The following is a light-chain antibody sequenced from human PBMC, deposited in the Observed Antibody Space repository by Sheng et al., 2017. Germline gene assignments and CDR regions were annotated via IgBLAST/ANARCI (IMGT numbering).Light chain of an antibody. J-gene: IGLJ1*01. CDR1: TSDIGAYNF. V-gene: IGLV2-14*03. CDR3: SSFTSSSTV. CDR2: DVS. Sequence: QSALTQPASVSGSPGQSITISCTGTTSDIGAYNFVSWYQQHPGKVPKLMIYDVSNRPSGVSNRFSGSKSGNTASLSISGLQAEDEADYYCSSFTSSSTVFGTGTKVTVL.